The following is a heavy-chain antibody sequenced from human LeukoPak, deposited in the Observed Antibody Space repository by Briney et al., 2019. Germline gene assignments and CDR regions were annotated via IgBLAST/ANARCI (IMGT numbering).Heavy chain of an antibody. CDR1: GGSTNSGDYF. CDR3: ARETMAGHFDY. V-gene: IGHV4-30-4*01. D-gene: IGHD6-19*01. J-gene: IGHJ4*02. CDR2: IYFSGTT. Sequence: SETLSLTCTVSGGSTNSGDYFWRWIRQPPGKGLEWIGYIYFSGTTYYNPSLRSRVTISVDTSKNQFSLNLRSVSAADTAVYFCARETMAGHFDYWGQGTLVTVSS.